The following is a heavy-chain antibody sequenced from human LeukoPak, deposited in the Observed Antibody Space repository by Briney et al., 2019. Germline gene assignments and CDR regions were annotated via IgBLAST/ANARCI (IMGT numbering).Heavy chain of an antibody. D-gene: IGHD6-13*01. V-gene: IGHV3-48*03. CDR2: ISSSGSTI. Sequence: GGSLRLSCAASGFTFSSYEMNWVRQAPGKGLEWVSYISSSGSTIYYADSVKGRFTISRDNAKNSLYLQMNSLRAEDTAVYYCARDKGVFIAAAGYFDYWGQGTLVTVSS. J-gene: IGHJ4*02. CDR1: GFTFSSYE. CDR3: ARDKGVFIAAAGYFDY.